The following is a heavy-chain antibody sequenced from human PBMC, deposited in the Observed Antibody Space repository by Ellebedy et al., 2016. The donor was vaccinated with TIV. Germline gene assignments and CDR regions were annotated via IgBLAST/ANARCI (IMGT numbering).Heavy chain of an antibody. CDR1: GFTFSSYG. D-gene: IGHD3-3*01. CDR2: MWYDGSHK. V-gene: IGHV3-33*01. Sequence: GGSLRLSCAASGFTFSSYGMHWVRQAPGKGLEWVAYMWYDGSHKNYADSVKGRFTISRDNSKNTLYLQMNSLRADDTAVYYCAREYEEFYFDNWGQGTLVTVSS. J-gene: IGHJ4*02. CDR3: AREYEEFYFDN.